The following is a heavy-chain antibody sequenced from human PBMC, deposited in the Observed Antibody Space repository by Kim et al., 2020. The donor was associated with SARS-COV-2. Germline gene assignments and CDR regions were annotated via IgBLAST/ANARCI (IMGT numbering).Heavy chain of an antibody. CDR2: INHSGST. J-gene: IGHJ4*02. Sequence: SETLSLTCAVYGGSFSGYYWSWIRQPPGKGLEWIGEINHSGSTNYNPSLKSRVTISVDTSKNQFSLKLSSVTAADTAVYYCARVTRPKYFDYWGQGTLVTVSS. V-gene: IGHV4-34*01. CDR3: ARVTRPKYFDY. CDR1: GGSFSGYY.